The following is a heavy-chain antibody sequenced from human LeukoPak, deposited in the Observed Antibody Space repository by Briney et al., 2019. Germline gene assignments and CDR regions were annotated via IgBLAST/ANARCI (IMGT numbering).Heavy chain of an antibody. J-gene: IGHJ3*02. CDR3: AKDVVDSDIVVVPAVPDAFDI. D-gene: IGHD2-2*01. Sequence: GGSLRLSCAASGFTFSSYGMHWVRQAPGKGLEWVAFIRYDGSNKYYADSVKGRFTISRDNSKNTLYLQMNSLRAEDTAVYYCAKDVVDSDIVVVPAVPDAFDIWGQGTMVTVSS. CDR1: GFTFSSYG. V-gene: IGHV3-30*02. CDR2: IRYDGSNK.